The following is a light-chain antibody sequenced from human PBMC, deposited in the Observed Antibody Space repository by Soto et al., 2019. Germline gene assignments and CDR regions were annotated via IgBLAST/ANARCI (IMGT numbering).Light chain of an antibody. CDR1: SSDVGGYNF. J-gene: IGLJ3*02. CDR3: CSYAGTCPLWV. CDR2: DVS. Sequence: QSALTQPRSVSGSPGQSVTISCIGTSSDVGGYNFVSWYQQYPGKAPKLIIYDVSKRPSGVPDRFSGSKSGNTASLTISGLQADDEADYYCCSYAGTCPLWVFGGGTKLTVL. V-gene: IGLV2-11*01.